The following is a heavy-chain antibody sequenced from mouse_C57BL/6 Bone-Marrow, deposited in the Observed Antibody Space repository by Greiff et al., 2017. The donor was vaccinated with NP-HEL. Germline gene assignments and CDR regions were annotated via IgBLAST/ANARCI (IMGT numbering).Heavy chain of an antibody. CDR2: IYPGGGYT. Sequence: QVQLQQSGAELVRPGTSVKMSCKASGYTFTNYWIGWAKQRPGHGLEWIGDIYPGGGYTNYNEKFKGKATLNADKSSSTAYMQFSSLTSEDSAIYYCARSDGSSLDYWGQGTTLTVSS. D-gene: IGHD1-1*01. CDR1: GYTFTNYW. J-gene: IGHJ2*01. CDR3: ARSDGSSLDY. V-gene: IGHV1-63*01.